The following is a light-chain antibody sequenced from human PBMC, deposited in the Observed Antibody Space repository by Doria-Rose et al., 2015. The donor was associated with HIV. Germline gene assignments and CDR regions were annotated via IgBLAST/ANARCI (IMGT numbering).Light chain of an antibody. J-gene: IGKJ1*01. CDR2: DGS. CDR1: QSFSSTY. Sequence: TQSPGTLSLSPGERATLSCRASQSFSSTYLAWYQQKPGQAPSLLIYDGSTWATGIPDRFSASGSGTDLTLTINRLEPEDFALYYCHQYGTSWTFGQGTKVEI. V-gene: IGKV3-20*01. CDR3: HQYGTSWT.